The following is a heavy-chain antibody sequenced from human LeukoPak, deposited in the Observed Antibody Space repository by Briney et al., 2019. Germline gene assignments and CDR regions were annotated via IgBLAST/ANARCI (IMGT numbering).Heavy chain of an antibody. CDR3: ARAGRGAAAGLY. CDR1: GGSISSGDYY. Sequence: SETLSLTCTVSGGSISSGDYYWSWIRQPPGKGLEWIGEINHSGSTNYNPSLKSRVTISVDTPKNQFSLKLSSVTAADTAVYYCARAGRGAAAGLYWGQGTLVTVSS. CDR2: INHSGST. V-gene: IGHV4-34*01. J-gene: IGHJ4*02. D-gene: IGHD6-13*01.